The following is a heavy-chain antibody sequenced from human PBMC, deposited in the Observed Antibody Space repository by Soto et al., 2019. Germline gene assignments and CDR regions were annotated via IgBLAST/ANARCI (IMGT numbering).Heavy chain of an antibody. D-gene: IGHD3-10*01. Sequence: SLRLSCAASGFTFSSYGMHWVRQAPGKGLEWVAVISYDGSNKYYADSVKGRFTISRDNSKNTLYLQMNSLRAEDTAVYYCAKVLGVRGVISEYYYYGMDVWGQGTTVTVSS. CDR1: GFTFSSYG. J-gene: IGHJ6*02. CDR3: AKVLGVRGVISEYYYYGMDV. CDR2: ISYDGSNK. V-gene: IGHV3-30*18.